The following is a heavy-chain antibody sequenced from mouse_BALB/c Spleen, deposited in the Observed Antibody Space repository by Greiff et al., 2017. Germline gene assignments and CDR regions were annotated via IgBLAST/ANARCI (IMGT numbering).Heavy chain of an antibody. V-gene: IGHV1S53*02. CDR1: GYTFTSYV. Sequence: QVQLKQSGPELVKPGASVKMSCKASGYTFTSYVMHWVKQKPEQGLEWIGYISPGNGDIKYNEKFKGKATLTADKSSSTAYMQLNSLTSEDSAVYFCKKGAAYWGQGTLVTVSA. J-gene: IGHJ3*01. CDR3: KKGAAY. CDR2: ISPGNGDI.